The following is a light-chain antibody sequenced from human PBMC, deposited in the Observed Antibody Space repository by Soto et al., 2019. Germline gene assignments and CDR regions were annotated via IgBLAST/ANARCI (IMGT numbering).Light chain of an antibody. V-gene: IGKV1-33*01. CDR1: QNINNC. Sequence: DIQMTQSPSSLSASVGDRVTITCQASQNINNCLNWYQQKPGRAPKLLIYDASNLETGVPSRFSGSGSGTDFTFTISSLQPEDIATYYCQQYSHLITFGQGTRLEIK. J-gene: IGKJ5*01. CDR3: QQYSHLIT. CDR2: DAS.